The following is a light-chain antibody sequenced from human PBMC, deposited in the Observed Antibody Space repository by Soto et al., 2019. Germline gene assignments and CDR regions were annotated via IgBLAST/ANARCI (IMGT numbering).Light chain of an antibody. CDR2: AAS. Sequence: DIQITQTPYSLSAFVGDRVTITCRASQSIASYLNWYQQKPGKAPKFLIYAASTLQSGVPSRFSGSGSGTDFTLTISSLQPDDFATYYCQHYNSYSEAFGQGTKVDIK. CDR1: QSIASY. V-gene: IGKV1-16*01. CDR3: QHYNSYSEA. J-gene: IGKJ1*01.